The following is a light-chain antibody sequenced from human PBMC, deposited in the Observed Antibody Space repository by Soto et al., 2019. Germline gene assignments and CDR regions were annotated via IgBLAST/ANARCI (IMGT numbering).Light chain of an antibody. CDR2: DTS. CDR3: LATYSGVAV. CDR1: TGAVTSGHY. Sequence: QAVVTQEPSLTVSPGGTVTLTCGSSTGAVTSGHYPYWFQQKPGQAPRTLIYDTSNRHSWTPARFSGSLLGGKAALTLSGAQSEDEAEYYCLATYSGVAVFGGGTQLTVL. J-gene: IGLJ7*01. V-gene: IGLV7-46*01.